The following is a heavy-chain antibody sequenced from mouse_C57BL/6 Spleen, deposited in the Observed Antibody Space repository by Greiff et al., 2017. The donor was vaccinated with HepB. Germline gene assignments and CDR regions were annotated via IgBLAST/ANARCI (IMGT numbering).Heavy chain of an antibody. V-gene: IGHV1-15*01. D-gene: IGHD1-1*01. CDR1: GYTFTDYE. J-gene: IGHJ3*01. CDR3: TRELRFAY. Sequence: QVQLKQSGAELVRPGASVTLSCKASGYTFTDYEMHWVKQTPVHGLEWIGAIDPETGGTAYNQKFKGKAILTADKSSSTAYMELRSLTSEDSAVYCCTRELRFAYWGQGTLVTVSA. CDR2: IDPETGGT.